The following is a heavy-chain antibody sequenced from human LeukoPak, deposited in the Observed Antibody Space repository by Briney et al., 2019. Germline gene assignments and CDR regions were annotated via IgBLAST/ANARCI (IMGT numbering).Heavy chain of an antibody. D-gene: IGHD3-22*01. Sequence: SETLSLTCTVNGGFFSDFYWGWIRQAPGKGLEWIGEINHRGITNYAPSLKSRVTISVDTSKSQLSLNVTSVTAADTAVYFCARGLTYYYDSTSYAFDSWGQGALVTVSS. V-gene: IGHV4-34*01. J-gene: IGHJ4*02. CDR1: GGFFSDFY. CDR2: INHRGIT. CDR3: ARGLTYYYDSTSYAFDS.